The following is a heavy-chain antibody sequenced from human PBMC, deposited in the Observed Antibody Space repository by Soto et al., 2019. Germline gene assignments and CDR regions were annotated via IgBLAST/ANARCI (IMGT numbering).Heavy chain of an antibody. D-gene: IGHD3-16*01. CDR3: ARVSQTFYFDY. Sequence: GGSLRLSCAASGFTVSSNYMSWVRQAPGKGLEWVSVIYSGGSTYYADSVKGRFTISRDNSKNTLYLQMNSLRAEDTAVYYCARVSQTFYFDYWGQGTLVTVSS. J-gene: IGHJ4*02. V-gene: IGHV3-66*01. CDR2: IYSGGST. CDR1: GFTVSSNY.